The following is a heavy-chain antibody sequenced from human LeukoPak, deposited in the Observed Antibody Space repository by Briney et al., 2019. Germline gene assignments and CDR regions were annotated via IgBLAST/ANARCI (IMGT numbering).Heavy chain of an antibody. CDR1: GFTFGDYA. J-gene: IGHJ4*02. CDR2: ISGSGGST. CDR3: AKDQRELLPLDY. Sequence: GGSLRLSCTASGFTFGDYAMSWVRQAPGKGLEWVSAISGSGGSTYYADSVKGRFTISRDNSKNTLYLQMNCLRAEDTAVYYCAKDQRELLPLDYWGQGTLVTVSS. D-gene: IGHD1-26*01. V-gene: IGHV3-23*01.